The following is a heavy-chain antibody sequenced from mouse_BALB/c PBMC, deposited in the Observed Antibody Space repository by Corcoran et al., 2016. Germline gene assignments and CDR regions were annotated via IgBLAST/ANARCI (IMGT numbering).Heavy chain of an antibody. J-gene: IGHJ4*01. CDR1: GYSFTGYT. D-gene: IGHD2-4*01. V-gene: IGHV1-18*01. Sequence: EVQLQQSGPELVKPGASMKISCKASGYSFTGYTMNWVKQSHGKNLEWIGLINPYNGGTSYNRKFKGKATLTVDNSSSTAYMEHLSLTSEDAAVYYCAVNYDYDGYAMDYWGQGTSVTVSS. CDR3: AVNYDYDGYAMDY. CDR2: INPYNGGT.